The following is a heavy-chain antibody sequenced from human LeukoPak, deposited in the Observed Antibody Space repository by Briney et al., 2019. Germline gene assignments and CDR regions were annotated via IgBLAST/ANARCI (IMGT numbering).Heavy chain of an antibody. V-gene: IGHV3-21*01. CDR2: ISSSSRHT. CDR3: ARRGGKNYGDYVVYYYYMDV. CDR1: GFTFSSYS. Sequence: SGGSLRLSCAASGFTFSSYSMNWVRQAPGKGLEWVSSISSSSRHTYYADSVKGRFTISRDNAKNSLYLQMNSLRVEDTAVYYCARRGGKNYGDYVVYYYYMDVWGKGTTVTVSS. J-gene: IGHJ6*03. D-gene: IGHD4-17*01.